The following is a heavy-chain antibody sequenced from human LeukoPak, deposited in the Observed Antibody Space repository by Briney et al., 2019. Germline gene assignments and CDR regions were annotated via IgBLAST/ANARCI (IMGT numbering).Heavy chain of an antibody. Sequence: SETLSLTCTVSGGSISSSSYHWGWIRQPPGKGLEWIGSIYYSGSTYYNPSLKSRVTISVDTSKNQFSLNLSSVTTADTAVYYCTRAVITFGAAVAKGFDCWGQGTLDTVSS. D-gene: IGHD3-16*01. CDR1: GGSISSSSYH. V-gene: IGHV4-39*07. CDR3: TRAVITFGAAVAKGFDC. J-gene: IGHJ4*02. CDR2: IYYSGST.